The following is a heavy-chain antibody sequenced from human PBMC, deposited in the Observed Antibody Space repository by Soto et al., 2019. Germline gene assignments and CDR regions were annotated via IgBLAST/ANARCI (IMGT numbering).Heavy chain of an antibody. CDR2: IYYSGST. J-gene: IGHJ5*02. CDR3: ARDIGTSKDLRSNWFDP. D-gene: IGHD1-26*01. CDR1: GGSISSGGYY. V-gene: IGHV4-31*03. Sequence: SETLSLTCTVSGGSISSGGYYWSWIRQQPRKGLEWIGYIYYSGSTYYNPSLKSRVTISVDTSKNQFSLKLSSVTAADTAVYYCARDIGTSKDLRSNWFDPWGQGTLVTVSS.